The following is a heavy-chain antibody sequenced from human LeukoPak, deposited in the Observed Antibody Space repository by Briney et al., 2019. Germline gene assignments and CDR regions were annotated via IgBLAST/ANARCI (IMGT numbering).Heavy chain of an antibody. CDR3: ARRLQQHRHQLFSPSRNWFDP. CDR2: IYTSGST. CDR1: GGSISSGTYY. Sequence: PSEALSLTCTVSGGSISSGTYYWSWIRQPAGKGLEWIGSIYTSGSTNYNPSLKSRVTISVDTSKNQFSLKLSSVTAADTAVYYCARRLQQHRHQLFSPSRNWFDPWGQGTLVTVSS. J-gene: IGHJ5*02. V-gene: IGHV4-61*02. D-gene: IGHD2-2*01.